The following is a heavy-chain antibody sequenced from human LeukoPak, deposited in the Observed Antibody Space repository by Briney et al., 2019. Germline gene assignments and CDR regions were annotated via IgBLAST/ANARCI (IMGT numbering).Heavy chain of an antibody. CDR2: ISHDGNNK. J-gene: IGHJ4*02. V-gene: IGHV3-30*03. Sequence: GRSLRLSCAASGSTFSNYGVHWVRQAPGKGLEWVAVISHDGNNKYYADSVKGRFTISRDNSKNTLYLQMNSLRAEDTAVYYCARGIIPQQPFDYWGQGTLVTVSS. D-gene: IGHD6-13*01. CDR1: GSTFSNYG. CDR3: ARGIIPQQPFDY.